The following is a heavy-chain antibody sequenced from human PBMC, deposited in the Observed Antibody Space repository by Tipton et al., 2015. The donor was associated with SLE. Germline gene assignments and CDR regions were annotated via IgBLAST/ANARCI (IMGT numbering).Heavy chain of an antibody. CDR2: INHSGST. J-gene: IGHJ6*02. CDR3: ARRCLEWFGYGMDV. CDR1: GGSISMNSHY. V-gene: IGHV4-39*07. D-gene: IGHD3-3*01. Sequence: LRLSCSVSGGSISMNSHYWGWIRQPPGKGLEWIGEINHSGSTNYNPSLKSRVTISVDTSKNQFSLKLSSVTAADTAVYYCARRCLEWFGYGMDVWGQGTTVTVSS.